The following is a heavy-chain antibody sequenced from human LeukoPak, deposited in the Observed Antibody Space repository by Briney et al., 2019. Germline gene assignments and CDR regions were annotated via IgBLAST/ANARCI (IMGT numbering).Heavy chain of an antibody. CDR1: GGTFSRYA. V-gene: IGHV1-69*05. CDR2: IIPIFGTA. CDR3: ARNPVVGYYYYMDV. Sequence: GASVKVSCKASGGTFSRYAISWVRQAPGQGLEWTGWIIPIFGTANYAQKFQGRVTITTDESTSTAYMELSSLRSEDTAVYYCARNPVVGYYYYMDVRGKGTTVTVSS. J-gene: IGHJ6*03.